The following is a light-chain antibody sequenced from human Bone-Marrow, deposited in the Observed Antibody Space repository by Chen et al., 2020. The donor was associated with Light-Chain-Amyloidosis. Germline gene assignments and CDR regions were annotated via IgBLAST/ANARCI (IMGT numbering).Light chain of an antibody. CDR1: NVRSTS. V-gene: IGLV3-21*02. Sequence: SSVLTPPSSVSVAPGQTATIACGGNNVRSTSVHWYQQTPGPAPLLVVYDDSDRPSGIPERLSGSNSGNTATLTISRVEAGDEADDYCQVWDRSSDRPVFGGGTKLTVL. J-gene: IGLJ3*02. CDR2: DDS. CDR3: QVWDRSSDRPV.